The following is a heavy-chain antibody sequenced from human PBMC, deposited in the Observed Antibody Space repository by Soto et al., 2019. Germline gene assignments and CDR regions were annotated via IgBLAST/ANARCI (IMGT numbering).Heavy chain of an antibody. J-gene: IGHJ4*02. CDR3: AKDGFLPSPLGY. CDR1: GFTFSSYG. D-gene: IGHD5-12*01. Sequence: QVQLVESGGGVVQPGRSLRLSCAASGFTFSSYGMHWVRQAPGKGLEWVAVISYDGSNKYYADSVKGRFTISRDNSKNTLYLQMNSLRAEDTAVYYCAKDGFLPSPLGYWGQGTLVTVSS. V-gene: IGHV3-30*18. CDR2: ISYDGSNK.